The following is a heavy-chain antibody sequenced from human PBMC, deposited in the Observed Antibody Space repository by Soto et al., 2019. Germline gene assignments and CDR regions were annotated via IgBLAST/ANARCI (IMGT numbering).Heavy chain of an antibody. V-gene: IGHV1-18*01. J-gene: IGHJ4*02. D-gene: IGHD3-22*01. Sequence: QIQLVQSGTEVRKPGASAKVSCKTSGYTFTNNDVCWVRQTPGQGLEWMGWISPYSGKTNYARKFKDRVTMTTDTSPSTVYMELTSLTSDDTAVYYCAREGLLLLPDYWGQGTLVTVSS. CDR2: ISPYSGKT. CDR3: AREGLLLLPDY. CDR1: GYTFTNND.